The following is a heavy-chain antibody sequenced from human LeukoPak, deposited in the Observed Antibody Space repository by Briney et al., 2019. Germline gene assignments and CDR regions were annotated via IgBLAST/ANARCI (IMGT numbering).Heavy chain of an antibody. D-gene: IGHD2-2*01. CDR2: INPSGGST. CDR1: GYTFTSYY. CDR3: ATMSRPPGDIVVVPAAAYYYYYGMDV. V-gene: IGHV1-46*01. Sequence: ASVKVSCKASGYTFTSYYMHWVRQAPGQGLEWMGIINPSGGSTSYAQKFQGRVTMTEDTSTDTAYMELSSLRSEDTAVYYCATMSRPPGDIVVVPAAAYYYYYGMDVWGQGTTVTVSS. J-gene: IGHJ6*02.